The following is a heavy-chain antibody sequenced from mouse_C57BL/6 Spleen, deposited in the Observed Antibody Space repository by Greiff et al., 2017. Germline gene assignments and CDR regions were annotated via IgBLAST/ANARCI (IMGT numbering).Heavy chain of an antibody. Sequence: QVQLQQPGTELVKPGASVKLSCKASGYTFTSYWMHWVKQRPGQGLEWIGNINPSNGGTNYNEKFKSKATLTVDKSSSTAYMQLSSLTSEDSAVYYCARKDSPYDGYPGFDDWGQGTTLTVSS. CDR3: ARKDSPYDGYPGFDD. CDR2: INPSNGGT. V-gene: IGHV1-53*01. D-gene: IGHD2-3*01. J-gene: IGHJ2*01. CDR1: GYTFTSYW.